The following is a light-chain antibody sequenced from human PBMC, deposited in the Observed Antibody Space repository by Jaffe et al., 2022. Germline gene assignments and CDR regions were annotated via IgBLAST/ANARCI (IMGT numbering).Light chain of an antibody. Sequence: EIVMTQSPDTLSVSPRERATLSCRASRTVTNNLAWYQQKPGQAPRLLFYGASTRATGIPARFSGSGSGTEFTLTISSLQSEDFAVYYCQQYNDWPITFGQGTRLEIK. CDR1: RTVTNN. CDR3: QQYNDWPIT. J-gene: IGKJ5*01. CDR2: GAS. V-gene: IGKV3-15*01.